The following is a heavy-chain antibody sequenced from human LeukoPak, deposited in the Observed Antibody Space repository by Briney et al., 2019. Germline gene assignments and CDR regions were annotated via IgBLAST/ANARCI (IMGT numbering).Heavy chain of an antibody. CDR3: ARAIRWSYFDY. CDR1: GFSITSGYY. D-gene: IGHD3-10*01. V-gene: IGHV4-38-2*02. J-gene: IGHJ4*02. Sequence: SETLSLTCNVSGFSITSGYYWGWIRQPPGKGLEWIGSMYHSGTTHVNPSLKSRVTISVDTSKNQFSLKLSSVTAADTAVYYCARAIRWSYFDYWGQGTLVTVSS. CDR2: MYHSGTT.